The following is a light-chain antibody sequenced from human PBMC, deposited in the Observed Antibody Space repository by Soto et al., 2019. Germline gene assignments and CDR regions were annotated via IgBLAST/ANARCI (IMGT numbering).Light chain of an antibody. CDR1: SSNIGSSY. CDR2: END. Sequence: QSVLTQPTSVSAAPGQKVTLSCSGSSSNIGSSYVAWYQQLPGTAPKLVIYENDKRPSGIPDRFSGSKSGTSATLGITGLQAEDEADYYCLSFDSSLSVVFGGGTKLTVL. CDR3: LSFDSSLSVV. J-gene: IGLJ2*01. V-gene: IGLV1-51*02.